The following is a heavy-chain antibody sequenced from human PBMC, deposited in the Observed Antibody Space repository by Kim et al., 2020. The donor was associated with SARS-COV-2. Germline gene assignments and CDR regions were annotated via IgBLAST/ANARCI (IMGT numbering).Heavy chain of an antibody. J-gene: IGHJ6*02. CDR3: AKAMNNYYYCYGMDV. Sequence: DCVRGRFTISRDESKNTLYRQMNSLRAEDTAVYYCAKAMNNYYYCYGMDVWGQGTTVTVSS. D-gene: IGHD3-22*01. V-gene: IGHV3-23*01.